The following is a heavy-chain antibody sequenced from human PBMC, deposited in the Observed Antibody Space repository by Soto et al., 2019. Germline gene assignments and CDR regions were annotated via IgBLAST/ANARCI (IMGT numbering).Heavy chain of an antibody. V-gene: IGHV3-13*01. J-gene: IGHJ5*02. CDR1: GFIFSNFD. CDR3: VRGLPGGFDP. Sequence: PGGSLRLSCGASGFIFSNFDMHWVRQTTEKGLEWVSGIGFAGDTNYSGSVKGRFTISRENAKNSLFLQMNSLRVGDTAVYYCVRGLPGGFDPWGQGXLVTVSS. CDR2: IGFAGDT. D-gene: IGHD3-10*01.